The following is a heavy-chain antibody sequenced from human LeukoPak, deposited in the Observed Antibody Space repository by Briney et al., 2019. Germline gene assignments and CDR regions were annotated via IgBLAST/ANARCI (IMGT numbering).Heavy chain of an antibody. Sequence: GGSLRLSCAAPGFTSSSYCMSWVRQAPRKGLEWVANIKQVGSEKYYVDSVKGRFTISRYNAKNSLYLQTNRLRAEAKAVYYCARVRTPNWEWEPGWDFDIWGQGTMVTVSS. J-gene: IGHJ3*02. CDR3: ARVRTPNWEWEPGWDFDI. D-gene: IGHD1-26*01. CDR2: IKQVGSEK. V-gene: IGHV3-7*01. CDR1: GFTSSSYC.